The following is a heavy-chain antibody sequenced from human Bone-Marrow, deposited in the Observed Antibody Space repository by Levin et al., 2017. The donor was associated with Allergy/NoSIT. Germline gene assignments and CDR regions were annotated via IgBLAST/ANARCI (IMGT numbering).Heavy chain of an antibody. CDR3: AKDQSGRYYYYYYGMDV. J-gene: IGHJ6*02. V-gene: IGHV3-30*18. Sequence: GGSLRLSCAASGFTFSSYGMHWVRQAPGKGLEWVAVISYDGSNKYYADSVKGRFTISRDNSKNTLYLQMNSLRAEDTAVYYCAKDQSGRYYYYYYGMDVWGQGTTVTVSS. CDR1: GFTFSSYG. D-gene: IGHD3-10*01. CDR2: ISYDGSNK.